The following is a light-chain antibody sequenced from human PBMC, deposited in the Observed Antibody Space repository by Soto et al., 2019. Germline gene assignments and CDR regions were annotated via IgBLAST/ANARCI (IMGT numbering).Light chain of an antibody. V-gene: IGKV3-11*01. Sequence: EIVLTQSPATLSLSPGERATLSCRASQSVSSYLAWYQQKPGQAPRLLIYDASNRATGIPARFSGSGSGTDFTLAISSREPEDCAVYYCQQRSNWPPKLPFGGGTKVEIK. CDR3: QQRSNWPPKLP. J-gene: IGKJ4*01. CDR2: DAS. CDR1: QSVSSY.